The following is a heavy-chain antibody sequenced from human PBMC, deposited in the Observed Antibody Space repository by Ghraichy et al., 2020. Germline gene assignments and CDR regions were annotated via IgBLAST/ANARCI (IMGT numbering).Heavy chain of an antibody. CDR2: ISGDGGST. V-gene: IGHV3-43*02. CDR1: GFTFDDYA. Sequence: GGSLRLSCAASGFTFDDYAMHWVRQAPGKGLEWVSLISGDGGSTYYADSVKGRFTISRDNSKNSLYLQMNSLRTEDTALYYCAKDSRWLRSPDAFDIWGQGTMVTVSS. CDR3: AKDSRWLRSPDAFDI. J-gene: IGHJ3*02. D-gene: IGHD5-12*01.